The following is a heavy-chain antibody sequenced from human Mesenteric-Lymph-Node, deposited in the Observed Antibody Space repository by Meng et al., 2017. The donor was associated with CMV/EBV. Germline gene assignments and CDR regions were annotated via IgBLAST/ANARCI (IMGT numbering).Heavy chain of an antibody. CDR2: IYYSGST. D-gene: IGHD4-11*01. V-gene: IGHV4-61*01. Sequence: SETLSLTCTVSGGSVSSGSYYWSWIRQPPGKGLEWIGYIYYSGSTNYNPSLKSRVTISVDTSKNQFSLKLSSVTAADTAVYYCARNPTVTTAVAVDYWGLGTLVTVSS. CDR1: GGSVSSGSYY. CDR3: ARNPTVTTAVAVDY. J-gene: IGHJ4*02.